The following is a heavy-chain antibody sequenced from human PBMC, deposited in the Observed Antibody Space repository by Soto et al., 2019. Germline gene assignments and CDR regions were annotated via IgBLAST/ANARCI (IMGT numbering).Heavy chain of an antibody. D-gene: IGHD3-22*01. CDR1: EFTFSKEA. CDR2: ISYGGGTT. CDR3: AKNPGYYYDSTGYHFDY. J-gene: IGHJ4*02. Sequence: PGGSLGLSCAAPEFTFSKEAMSWVRQAPGKGLEWVSAISYGGGTTYYADSVKGRFTISRDNSKNTLYLQMNSLRAEDTAVYYCAKNPGYYYDSTGYHFDYWGQGT. V-gene: IGHV3-23*01.